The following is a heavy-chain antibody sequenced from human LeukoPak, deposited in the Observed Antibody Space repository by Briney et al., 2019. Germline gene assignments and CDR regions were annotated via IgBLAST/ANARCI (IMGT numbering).Heavy chain of an antibody. CDR3: TTDYYGSGSYPDAFDI. CDR1: AFSFSSNA. Sequence: GGSLRLSCAASAFSFSSNAMSWVRQAPGKGLEWVGRIKSKTDGGTTDYAAPVKGRFTISRDDSKNTLYLQMNSLKTEDTAVYYCTTDYYGSGSYPDAFDIWGRGTMVTVSS. CDR2: IKSKTDGGTT. V-gene: IGHV3-15*01. J-gene: IGHJ3*02. D-gene: IGHD3-10*01.